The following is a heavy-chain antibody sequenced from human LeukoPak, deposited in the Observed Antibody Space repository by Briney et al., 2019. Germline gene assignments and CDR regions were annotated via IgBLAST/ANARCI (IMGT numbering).Heavy chain of an antibody. CDR3: ARDRTVGDSSSYYPYYFDY. CDR2: INLNGGST. Sequence: GGSLRLSCAASGFTFDDYAMSWVRQAPEEGLEWVSGINLNGGSTGYADSVKGRFTISRDNAKNSMYLQMNSLRAEDTALYYCARDRTVGDSSSYYPYYFDYWGQGTLVTVSS. D-gene: IGHD3-22*01. V-gene: IGHV3-20*04. J-gene: IGHJ4*02. CDR1: GFTFDDYA.